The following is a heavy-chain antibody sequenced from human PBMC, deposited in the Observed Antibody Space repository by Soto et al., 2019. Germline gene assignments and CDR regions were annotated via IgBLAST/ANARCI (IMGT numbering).Heavy chain of an antibody. CDR2: MNPNSGNT. D-gene: IGHD3-22*01. CDR1: GYTFTSYD. CDR3: ARDIKDCYDSSGQHYYYGMDV. V-gene: IGHV1-8*01. Sequence: ASVKVSCKASGYTFTSYDINWVRQATGQGLEWMGWMNPNSGNTGYAQKFQGRVTMTRNTSISTAYMELSSLRSEDTAVYYCARDIKDCYDSSGQHYYYGMDVWGQGTTVTVSS. J-gene: IGHJ6*02.